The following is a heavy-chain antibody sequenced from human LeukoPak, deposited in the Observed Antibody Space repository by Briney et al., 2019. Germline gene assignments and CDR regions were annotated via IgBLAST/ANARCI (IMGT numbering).Heavy chain of an antibody. D-gene: IGHD2-2*01. Sequence: SETLSLTCAVSGGSISSSNWWSWVRQPPGKGLEWIGKIYHSGSTNYNPSLKSRVTISVDKSKNQFSLKLSSVTAADTAVYYCATLRGIVVVPAAMQGFDPWGQGTLVTVSS. CDR2: IYHSGST. CDR3: ATLRGIVVVPAAMQGFDP. V-gene: IGHV4-4*02. CDR1: GGSISSSNW. J-gene: IGHJ5*02.